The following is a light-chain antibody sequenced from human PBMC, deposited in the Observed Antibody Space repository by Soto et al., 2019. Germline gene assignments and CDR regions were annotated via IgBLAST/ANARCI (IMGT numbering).Light chain of an antibody. V-gene: IGKV1-5*01. CDR2: DAS. Sequence: DIQMTQSPSTLSASVGDRVTITCRASQSISSWLAWYQQKPGKAPKLLIYDASSLESGVPSRFSGSGSGTEFTLSISSLQPDDFVTYYCQQYESYSWTFGQGTKVEIK. CDR3: QQYESYSWT. CDR1: QSISSW. J-gene: IGKJ1*01.